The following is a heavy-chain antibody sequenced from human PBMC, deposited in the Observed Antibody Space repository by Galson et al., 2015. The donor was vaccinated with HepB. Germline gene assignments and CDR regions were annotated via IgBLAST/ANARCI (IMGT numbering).Heavy chain of an antibody. Sequence: SVKVSCKASGYTFTSYAMHWVRQAPGQRLEWMGWINAGNGNAKYSQKFQGRVTITRDTSASTAYMELSSLRSEDTAVYYCAREGIAARTYFDYWGQGTLVTVSS. V-gene: IGHV1-3*01. CDR2: INAGNGNA. D-gene: IGHD6-6*01. CDR3: AREGIAARTYFDY. CDR1: GYTFTSYA. J-gene: IGHJ4*02.